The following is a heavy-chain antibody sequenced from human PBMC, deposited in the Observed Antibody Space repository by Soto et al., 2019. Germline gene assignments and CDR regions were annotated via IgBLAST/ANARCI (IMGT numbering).Heavy chain of an antibody. D-gene: IGHD3-10*01. CDR3: VSRPIFGFPYGPFDY. CDR2: ISYTETT. V-gene: IGHV4-39*01. Sequence: QLQLQESGPGLVKPSETLSLTCSVSRGSIRSGSYYWAWIRQTPGKGLEWIATISYTETTYYNPSLKSRVAISVDLSKNQFYLRLNSMTAADTAVYYCVSRPIFGFPYGPFDYWGQGALVTVSS. J-gene: IGHJ4*02. CDR1: RGSIRSGSYY.